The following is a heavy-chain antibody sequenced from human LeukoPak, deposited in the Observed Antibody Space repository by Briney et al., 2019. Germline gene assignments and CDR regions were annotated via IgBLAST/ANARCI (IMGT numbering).Heavy chain of an antibody. CDR2: INPNSGGT. Sequence: ASVKVSCKASGYTFTGYYMHWVRQAPGQGLEWMGWINPNSGGTNYAQKFQGRVTMTRDTSISTAYMELSRLRSDDTAVYYCARTHIVATTYFDYWGQGTLVTVSS. J-gene: IGHJ4*02. CDR1: GYTFTGYY. V-gene: IGHV1-2*02. CDR3: ARTHIVATTYFDY. D-gene: IGHD5-12*01.